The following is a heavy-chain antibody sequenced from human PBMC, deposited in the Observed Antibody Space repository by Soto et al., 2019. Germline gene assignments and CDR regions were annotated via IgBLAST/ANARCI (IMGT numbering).Heavy chain of an antibody. V-gene: IGHV4-39*01. CDR1: GGSISSSSYY. Sequence: SETLSLTCTVSGGSISSSSYYWGWIRQPPGKGLEWIGSIYYSGSTYYNPSLKSRVTISVDTSKNQFSLKLSSVTAADTAVYYCATTVTTFCFDPWGQGTLVTVSS. J-gene: IGHJ5*02. CDR3: ATTVTTFCFDP. CDR2: IYYSGST. D-gene: IGHD4-4*01.